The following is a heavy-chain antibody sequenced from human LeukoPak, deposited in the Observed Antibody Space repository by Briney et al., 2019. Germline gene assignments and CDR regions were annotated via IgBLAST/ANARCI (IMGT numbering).Heavy chain of an antibody. D-gene: IGHD6-6*01. CDR3: ARDKGIWYSSSHWFDP. Sequence: PSETLSLTCTVSGGSISSSSYYWGWLRQPPGRGLEWLGSMYYSGSTYYNPSLKSRVTISVDTSKNQFSLKLSSVTDAATAVYYCARDKGIWYSSSHWFDPWGQGTLVTVSS. CDR1: GGSISSSSYY. V-gene: IGHV4-39*07. J-gene: IGHJ5*02. CDR2: MYYSGST.